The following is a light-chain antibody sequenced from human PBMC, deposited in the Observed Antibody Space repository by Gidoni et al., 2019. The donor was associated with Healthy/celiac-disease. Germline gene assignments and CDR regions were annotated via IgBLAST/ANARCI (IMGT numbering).Light chain of an antibody. V-gene: IGKV4-1*01. CDR2: WAS. CDR3: QKYNSTPPT. CDR1: QSVLYSSNNKNY. Sequence: IVMTQSPDSLAVSLGERATINCKSSQSVLYSSNNKNYLAWYQQKPGQPPKLLIYWASTRGSGVPDRFSGSGSGTDFTLTISSLQAEDVAVYYCQKYNSTPPTFGGGTKVEIK. J-gene: IGKJ4*01.